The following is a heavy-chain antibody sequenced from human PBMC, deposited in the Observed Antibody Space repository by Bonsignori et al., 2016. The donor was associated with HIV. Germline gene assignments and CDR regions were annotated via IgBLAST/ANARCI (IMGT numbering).Heavy chain of an antibody. CDR3: ARSAVMVRAATQPHPQYEAFDI. D-gene: IGHD2-2*01. CDR2: ISFDGTNQ. Sequence: GESLKISCAASGFTFNSYAMHWVRQAPGKGLEWVAVISFDGTNQYRADSVKGRFTISRDNSRNTLDLQMNSLRPEDTAVYFCARSAVMVRAATQPHPQYEAFDICGQGTMVTVSS. J-gene: IGHJ3*02. CDR1: GFTFNSYA. V-gene: IGHV3-30-3*01.